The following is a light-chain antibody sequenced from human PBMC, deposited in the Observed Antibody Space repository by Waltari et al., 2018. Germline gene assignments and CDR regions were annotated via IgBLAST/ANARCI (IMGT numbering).Light chain of an antibody. CDR2: DAS. V-gene: IGKV3-15*01. J-gene: IGKJ1*01. CDR3: QQYDNWPGT. CDR1: QNVNNN. Sequence: ETVMTQSPATLSVSPGERASLSGRASQNVNNNLAWYQQKPGQVPRPLIYDASTRATGIPARFSGSGSGTEFTLTISSLQSEDFAVYYCQQYDNWPGTFGHGTKVEIK.